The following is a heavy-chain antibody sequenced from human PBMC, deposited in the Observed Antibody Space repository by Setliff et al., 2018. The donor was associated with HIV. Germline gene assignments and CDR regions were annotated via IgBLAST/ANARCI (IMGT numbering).Heavy chain of an antibody. CDR2: IYHDGIAR. Sequence: PGGSLRLSCAASGFTFSSYGMHWVRQAPGKGLEWVAVIYHDGIARYYADSVKGRCTLSRDNSKNTLYVQMNSLRAEDTAVYYCAKDFNYYYYYGMDVWGQGTTVTVSS. V-gene: IGHV3-33*06. J-gene: IGHJ6*02. CDR1: GFTFSSYG. CDR3: AKDFNYYYYYGMDV.